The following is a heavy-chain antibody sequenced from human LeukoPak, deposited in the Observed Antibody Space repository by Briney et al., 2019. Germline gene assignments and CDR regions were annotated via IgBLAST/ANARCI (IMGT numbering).Heavy chain of an antibody. CDR3: VRGHHGLEI. CDR1: GLTFPTYW. Sequence: PGGSLRLSCAASGLTFPTYWMSWVRQVPGKGLEWVATINQDASEKYHLDSVEGRFTISRDNARNSLYLQMNSLRDEDTALYYCVRGHHGLEIWGQGTMVTVSS. V-gene: IGHV3-7*01. J-gene: IGHJ3*02. D-gene: IGHD2-8*01. CDR2: INQDASEK.